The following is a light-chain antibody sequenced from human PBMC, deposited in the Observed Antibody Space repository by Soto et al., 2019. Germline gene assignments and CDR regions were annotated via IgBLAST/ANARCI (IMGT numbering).Light chain of an antibody. J-gene: IGKJ2*01. Sequence: DIQMTQSPSSLSASVGDSVTITCRASQSISSYLNWYQQKPGKAPKLLIYAASSLQSRVPSRFSGSGSGTHFTLTISSLQPEDFETYYCQQSYSTPRTFGQGTNLEIK. CDR3: QQSYSTPRT. CDR1: QSISSY. CDR2: AAS. V-gene: IGKV1-39*01.